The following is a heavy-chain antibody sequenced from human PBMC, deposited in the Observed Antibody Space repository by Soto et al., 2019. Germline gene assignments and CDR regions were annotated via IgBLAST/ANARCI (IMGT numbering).Heavy chain of an antibody. CDR1: GFTFGTYG. V-gene: IGHV3-23*01. CDR3: AKDKERGGYDSDFDY. D-gene: IGHD3-3*01. CDR2: ITGGNT. J-gene: IGHJ4*02. Sequence: EVQLLESGGGLIQPGGSLRLSCAASGFTFGTYGMGWVRQAPGKGLEWVSTITGGNTYYAASGKGRFTISRDNSKNTLYLQMSSLRAEDTALYYCAKDKERGGYDSDFDYWGQGTLVTVAS.